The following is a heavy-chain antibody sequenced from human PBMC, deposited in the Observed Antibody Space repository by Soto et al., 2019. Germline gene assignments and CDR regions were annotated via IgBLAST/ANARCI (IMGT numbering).Heavy chain of an antibody. Sequence: TSETLSLTCAVYGGSFSGYYWSWIRQPPGKGLERIKEINHSGSTNSNPSLKSRVTISVDTSKNQFSLKLSSVTAADTAVCYCARGVRISGSYYFDYYYYYGMDVWGQGTTVTVSS. CDR3: ARGVRISGSYYFDYYYYYGMDV. J-gene: IGHJ6*02. D-gene: IGHD1-26*01. CDR2: INHSGST. V-gene: IGHV4-34*01. CDR1: GGSFSGYY.